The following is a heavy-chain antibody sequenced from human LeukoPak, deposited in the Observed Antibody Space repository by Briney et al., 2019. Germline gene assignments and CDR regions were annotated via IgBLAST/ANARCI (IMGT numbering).Heavy chain of an antibody. CDR3: VVAGPATAT. Sequence: GGSLSLSCAASGFTFTSYAMTWVRQPPGKGLEWVSAISGSGGSTYYADSVKGRFTISRDNSKNTLYLQMNSLRAEDTAVYYCVVAGPATATWGQGTLVTVSS. D-gene: IGHD2-2*01. CDR1: GFTFTSYA. J-gene: IGHJ5*02. V-gene: IGHV3-23*01. CDR2: ISGSGGST.